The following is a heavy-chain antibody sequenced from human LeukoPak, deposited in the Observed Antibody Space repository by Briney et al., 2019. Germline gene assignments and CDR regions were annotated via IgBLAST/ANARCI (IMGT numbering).Heavy chain of an antibody. CDR3: ARAGCSSTSCYRGYYYYYMDV. J-gene: IGHJ6*03. CDR1: PGYINNYY. V-gene: IGHV4-4*07. D-gene: IGHD2-2*02. Sequence: SETLSLTCSVSPGYINNYYWSWIRQPAGKGLEWIGRIYKSGTTYYNPSLKSRVTMSVDTSKNQFSLKLSSVTAADTAVYYCARAGCSSTSCYRGYYYYYMDVWGKGTTVTVSS. CDR2: IYKSGTT.